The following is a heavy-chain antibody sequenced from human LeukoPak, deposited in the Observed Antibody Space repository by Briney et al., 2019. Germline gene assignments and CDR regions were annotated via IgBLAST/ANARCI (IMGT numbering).Heavy chain of an antibody. Sequence: PGGSLRLSCAASGVTFRSYGMHWVRQAPGKGLEWVALISSDGNDKLCGDSVRGRFTISRDDSKSTLYLQMNSLRAEDTAVYYCTTKVIRGNSGDDYDDWGQGTLVTVSS. CDR2: ISSDGNDK. D-gene: IGHD5-12*01. V-gene: IGHV3-30*03. J-gene: IGHJ4*02. CDR1: GVTFRSYG. CDR3: TTKVIRGNSGDDYDD.